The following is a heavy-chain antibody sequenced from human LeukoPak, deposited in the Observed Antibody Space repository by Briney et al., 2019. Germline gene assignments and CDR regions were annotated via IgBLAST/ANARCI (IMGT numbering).Heavy chain of an antibody. D-gene: IGHD6-13*01. J-gene: IGHJ4*02. CDR3: ARHSRGIAATNIDY. V-gene: IGHV4-59*08. Sequence: SETLSLTCTVSGVSISSYYWSWIRQPPGKGLEWIGYIYYSGSTDYNPSLKSRVTISVDTSKNQFSLKLTSVTAADTAVYYCARHSRGIAATNIDYWGQGTLVTVSS. CDR1: GVSISSYY. CDR2: IYYSGST.